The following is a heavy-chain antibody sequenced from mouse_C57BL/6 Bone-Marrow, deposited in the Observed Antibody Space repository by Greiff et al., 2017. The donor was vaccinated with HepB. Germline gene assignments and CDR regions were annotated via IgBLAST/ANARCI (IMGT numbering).Heavy chain of an antibody. D-gene: IGHD1-1*01. CDR3: AKHYYGSSYGGYAMDY. J-gene: IGHJ4*01. Sequence: DVHLVESGGGLVKPGGSLKLSCAASGFTFSDYGMHWVRQAPEKGLEWVAYISSGSSTIYYADTVKGRFTISRDNAKNTLFLQMTSLRSEDTAMYYCAKHYYGSSYGGYAMDYWGQGTSVTVSS. V-gene: IGHV5-17*01. CDR2: ISSGSSTI. CDR1: GFTFSDYG.